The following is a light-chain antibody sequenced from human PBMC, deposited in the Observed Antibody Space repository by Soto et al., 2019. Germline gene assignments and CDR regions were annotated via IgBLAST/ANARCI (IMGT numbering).Light chain of an antibody. J-gene: IGKJ1*01. V-gene: IGKV1-5*03. CDR3: QHYNSYSEA. Sequence: IHMTQSPSTLSGSLRDRVTITCRASQTISSWLAWYQQKPGKAPKLLIYKASTLESGVPSRFSGSGSGTEFTLTISSLQPDDFAAYYCQHYNSYSEAFGQGTKVDIK. CDR1: QTISSW. CDR2: KAS.